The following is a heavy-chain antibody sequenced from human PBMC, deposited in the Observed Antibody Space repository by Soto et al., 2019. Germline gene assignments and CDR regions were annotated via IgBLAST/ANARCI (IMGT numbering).Heavy chain of an antibody. CDR3: ARGDWRCSGGSCYSAHSWFDP. J-gene: IGHJ5*02. CDR1: GGTFSSYA. CDR2: IIPIFGTA. Sequence: SVKVSCKASGGTFSSYAISWVRQAPGQGLEWMGGIIPIFGTANYAQKFQGRVTITADESTSTAYMELSSLRSEDTAVYYCARGDWRCSGGSCYSAHSWFDPWGQGTLVTVSS. V-gene: IGHV1-69*13. D-gene: IGHD2-15*01.